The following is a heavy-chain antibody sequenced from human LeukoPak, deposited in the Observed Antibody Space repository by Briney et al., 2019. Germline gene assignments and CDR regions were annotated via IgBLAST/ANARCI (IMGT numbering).Heavy chain of an antibody. CDR1: GGTFSSYA. Sequence: GASVKVSCKASGGTFSSYAISWVRQAPGQGLEWMGRIIPILGIANYAQKFQGRVTITADKSTGTAYMELSSLRSEDTAVYYCARGGIQLWFLFDYWGQGTLVTVSS. V-gene: IGHV1-69*04. J-gene: IGHJ4*02. CDR2: IIPILGIA. CDR3: ARGGIQLWFLFDY. D-gene: IGHD5-18*01.